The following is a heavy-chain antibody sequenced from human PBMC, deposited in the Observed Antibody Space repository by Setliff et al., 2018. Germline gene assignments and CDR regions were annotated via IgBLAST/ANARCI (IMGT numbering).Heavy chain of an antibody. V-gene: IGHV1-69*05. J-gene: IGHJ6*03. CDR3: VREGVDSRSSTDYRYYMDV. Sequence: SVKVSCKASGDSFSSYGISWVRQAPGQGLEWMGGTIPIFGTTDYAQKFRGRVTIITDESTSTAFMQLSSLRSEDTAVYYCVREGVDSRSSTDYRYYMDVWGKGTTVTVSS. CDR1: GDSFSSYG. D-gene: IGHD3-22*01. CDR2: TIPIFGTT.